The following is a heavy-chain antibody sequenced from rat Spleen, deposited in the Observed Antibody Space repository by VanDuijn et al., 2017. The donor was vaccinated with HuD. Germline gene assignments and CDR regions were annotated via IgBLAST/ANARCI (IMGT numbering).Heavy chain of an antibody. V-gene: IGHV2-13*01. CDR2: IWGNGNA. CDR1: GFPLSNYG. D-gene: IGHD3-4*01. Sequence: QVQLKESGPGLVQPSQTLSLTCTVSGFPLSNYGLIWVRQPPGKGLEWMGVIWGNGNANYNSPLKSRLSISRDTSKSQVFLKMNSLQTEDTAIYFCTRFSFNPYLMDVWGQGASVTVSS. J-gene: IGHJ4*01. CDR3: TRFSFNPYLMDV.